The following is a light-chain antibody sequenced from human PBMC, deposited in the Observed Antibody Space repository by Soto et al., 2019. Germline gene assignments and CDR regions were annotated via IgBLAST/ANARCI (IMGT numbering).Light chain of an antibody. CDR3: QKYNGVPLT. V-gene: IGKV1-27*01. J-gene: IGKJ4*01. CDR2: AAS. Sequence: DIQMTQSPSSLSAPVGHRVTITCRASQGINNYLAWYQQKPGKVPKVLIYAASTLQSGVPSRFSGSGSGTDSTLTISSLQPEDVAIYYCQKYNGVPLTLGGGTKVDIK. CDR1: QGINNY.